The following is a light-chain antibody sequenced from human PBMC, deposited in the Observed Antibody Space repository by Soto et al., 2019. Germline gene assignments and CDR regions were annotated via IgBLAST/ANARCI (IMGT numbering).Light chain of an antibody. Sequence: QSAVTQPASVTGSPGQSITISCTGTSSDVGGYNYVSWYQQHPGKAPKLMIYDGSNRPSGVSNRFSGSKSGNTASLTISGLQAEDAAHYYCSSYTSSSTLYVFGTGTKLTVL. CDR2: DGS. V-gene: IGLV2-14*01. CDR1: SSDVGGYNY. J-gene: IGLJ1*01. CDR3: SSYTSSSTLYV.